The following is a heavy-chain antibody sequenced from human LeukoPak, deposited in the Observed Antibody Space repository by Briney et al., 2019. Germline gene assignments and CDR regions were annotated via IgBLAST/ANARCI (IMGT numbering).Heavy chain of an antibody. CDR3: AREGSVAGPRNYYSYYYMDV. CDR1: GYTFTSYA. V-gene: IGHV7-4-1*02. Sequence: ASVKVSCKASGYTFTSYAMNWVRQAPGQGLEWMGWINTNTGNPTYAQGFTGRFVFSLDTSVSTAYLQISSLKAEDTAVYYCAREGSVAGPRNYYSYYYMDVWGKGTTVTVS. D-gene: IGHD6-19*01. CDR2: INTNTGNP. J-gene: IGHJ6*03.